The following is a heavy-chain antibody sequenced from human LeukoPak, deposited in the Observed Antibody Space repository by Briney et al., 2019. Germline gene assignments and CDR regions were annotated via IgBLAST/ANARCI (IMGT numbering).Heavy chain of an antibody. J-gene: IGHJ6*03. Sequence: GGSLRLSCAASGFSFSTTWVHWVRQPPGQGLVWVARITSDGTSTSYAESVEGRFTISRDNAKNTLYLQMDSLGPEDTAVYYCARDPYSGNYGTYYYYYMDVWGKGTTVTISS. CDR3: ARDPYSGNYGTYYYYYMDV. V-gene: IGHV3-74*03. CDR2: ITSDGTST. CDR1: GFSFSTTW. D-gene: IGHD1-26*01.